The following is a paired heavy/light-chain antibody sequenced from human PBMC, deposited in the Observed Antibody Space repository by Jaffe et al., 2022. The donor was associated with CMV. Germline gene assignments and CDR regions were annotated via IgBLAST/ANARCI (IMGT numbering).Heavy chain of an antibody. CDR3: ARGRYSGYDFGEYYMDV. Sequence: QVQLVESGGGVVQPGRSLRLSCAASGFTFSSYGMHWVRQAPGKGLEWVAVIWYDGSNKYYADSVKGRFTISRDNSKNTLYLQMNSLRAEDTAVYYCARGRYSGYDFGEYYMDVWGKGTTVTVSS. CDR1: GFTFSSYG. CDR2: IWYDGSNK. D-gene: IGHD5-12*01. J-gene: IGHJ6*03. V-gene: IGHV3-33*08.
Light chain of an antibody. J-gene: IGLJ2*01. CDR2: EDS. V-gene: IGLV3-10*01. CDR3: YSTDSSGKQGV. Sequence: SYELTQPPSVSVSPGQTARITCSGDALPKKYAYWYQQKSGQAPVLVIYEDSKRPSGIPERFSGSSSGTMATLTISGAQVEDEADYYCYSTDSSGKQGVFGGGTKLTVL. CDR1: ALPKKY.